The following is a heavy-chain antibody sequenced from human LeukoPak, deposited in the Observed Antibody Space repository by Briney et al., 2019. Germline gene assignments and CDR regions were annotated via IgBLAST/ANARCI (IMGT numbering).Heavy chain of an antibody. CDR2: ISDSGGRT. D-gene: IGHD3-22*01. J-gene: IGHJ4*02. Sequence: GGSLRLSCAVSGITLSNYGMSWVRQAPGKGLEWVAGISDSGGRTNYADSVKGRFTISRDNPKNTLYLQMNSLRAEDTAVYFCAKRGVVIRVILVGFHKEAYYFDSWGQGALVTVSA. CDR3: AKRGVVIRVILVGFHKEAYYFDS. V-gene: IGHV3-23*01. CDR1: GITLSNYG.